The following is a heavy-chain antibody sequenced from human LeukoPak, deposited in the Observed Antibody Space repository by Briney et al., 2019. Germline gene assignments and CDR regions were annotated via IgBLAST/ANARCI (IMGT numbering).Heavy chain of an antibody. V-gene: IGHV4-59*01. D-gene: IGHD2-21*02. CDR3: ARVTRTHDAFDV. CDR1: ADSINNF. Sequence: SETLSLTCTVSADSINNFWTWIRQPPGKGLEWLGYIYSRGTTAYNPSLESRLTMSTDTSKNQFSLTLRSVTTADTAVYFCARVTRTHDAFDVWGQPIMVTVSS. J-gene: IGHJ3*01. CDR2: IYSRGTT.